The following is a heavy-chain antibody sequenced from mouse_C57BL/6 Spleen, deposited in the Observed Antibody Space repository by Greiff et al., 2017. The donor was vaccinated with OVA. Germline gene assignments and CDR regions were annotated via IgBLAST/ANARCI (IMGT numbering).Heavy chain of an antibody. Sequence: EVKLQESGGGLVKPGGSLKLSCAASGFTFSSYAMSWVRQTPEKRLEWVATISDGGSYTYYPDNVKGRFTISRDNAKNNLYLQMSHLKSEDTAMYYCARVLYDYDAYFDVWGTGTTVTVSS. J-gene: IGHJ1*03. CDR1: GFTFSSYA. CDR3: ARVLYDYDAYFDV. V-gene: IGHV5-4*03. D-gene: IGHD2-4*01. CDR2: ISDGGSYT.